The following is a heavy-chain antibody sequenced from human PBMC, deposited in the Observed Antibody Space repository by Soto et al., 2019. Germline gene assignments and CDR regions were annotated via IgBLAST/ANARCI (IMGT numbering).Heavy chain of an antibody. CDR2: INPSGGST. J-gene: IGHJ6*02. CDR3: ARVFRLGGYSYGRRDYYYGMDV. D-gene: IGHD5-18*01. CDR1: GYTFTSYY. Sequence: ASVKVSCKASGYTFTSYYMHWVRQAPGQGLEWMGIINPSGGSTSYAQKFQGRVTMTRDTSTSTVYMELSSLRSEDTAVYYCARVFRLGGYSYGRRDYYYGMDVWGQGTTVTAP. V-gene: IGHV1-46*01.